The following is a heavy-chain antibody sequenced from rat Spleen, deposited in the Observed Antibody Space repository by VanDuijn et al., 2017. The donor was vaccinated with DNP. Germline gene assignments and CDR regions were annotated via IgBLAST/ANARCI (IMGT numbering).Heavy chain of an antibody. D-gene: IGHD1-1*01. CDR3: TAAGGEGNWFAY. Sequence: VQLVESGGGLVQPIKSLKISCAASGITFSNAAMYWVRQAPGKGLEWVARIRTKPNNYATYYADSVKGRFTISRDDSKSMVYLQMDNLKTEDIAMYYCTAAGGEGNWFAYWGQGTLVTVSS. CDR2: IRTKPNNYAT. J-gene: IGHJ3*01. CDR1: GITFSNAA. V-gene: IGHV10-5*01.